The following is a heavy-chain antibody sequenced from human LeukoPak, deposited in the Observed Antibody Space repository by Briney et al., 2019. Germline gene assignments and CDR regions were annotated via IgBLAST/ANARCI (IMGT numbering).Heavy chain of an antibody. CDR2: IYTSGST. Sequence: PSETLSLTCTVSGGSISSYYWSWIRQPAGKGLEWIGRIYTSGSTNYNPSLKSRVTISVDTSKNQFSLKLSSVTAADTAVYYCARRDSGSGNYYFDYWGQGTLVTVSS. D-gene: IGHD3-10*01. CDR3: ARRDSGSGNYYFDY. CDR1: GGSISSYY. V-gene: IGHV4-4*07. J-gene: IGHJ4*02.